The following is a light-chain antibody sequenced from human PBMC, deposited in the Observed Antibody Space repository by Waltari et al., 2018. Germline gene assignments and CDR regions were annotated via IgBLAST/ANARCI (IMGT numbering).Light chain of an antibody. V-gene: IGLV2-14*01. Sequence: QSALTQPASVSGSPGQSITISCPGTSSDVGFYNYVSWYQQHPGKAPKLMIDDVSERPSGVSNRFSGSRSGNTASLTISGLQAEDEADYYCNSYAGSSSWVFGGGTKLTVL. J-gene: IGLJ3*02. CDR1: SSDVGFYNY. CDR3: NSYAGSSSWV. CDR2: DVS.